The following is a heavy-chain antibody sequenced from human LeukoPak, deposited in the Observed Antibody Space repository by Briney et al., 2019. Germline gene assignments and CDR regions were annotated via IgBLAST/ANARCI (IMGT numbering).Heavy chain of an antibody. CDR1: GFAFSTYD. D-gene: IGHD3-3*01. CDR2: ISTTGVI. J-gene: IGHJ6*03. V-gene: IGHV3-48*03. CDR3: ARNPPPPMVIFGVGNHYYCMDV. Sequence: GGSLRLSCATSGFAFSTYDINWVRQAPGKGLEWLSYISTTGVIHYADSVKGRFTISRDNAKNSLYLQLNSLRAEDTAVYYCARNPPPPMVIFGVGNHYYCMDVWGKGTTVTVSS.